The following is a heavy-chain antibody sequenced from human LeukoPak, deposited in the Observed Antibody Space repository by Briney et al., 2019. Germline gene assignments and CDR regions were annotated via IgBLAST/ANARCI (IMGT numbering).Heavy chain of an antibody. CDR3: ARDWLVGVPFDAFHL. CDR1: GFTFNTYW. D-gene: IGHD1-26*01. CDR2: IKEDGSEE. J-gene: IGHJ3*01. Sequence: GGSLRLSCAASGFTFNTYWMSWVRQAPGKGLEWVANIKEDGSEEYYVDSVKGRFTISRDNAKNSPYLQMDRLSAEDTALYFCARDWLVGVPFDAFHLWGQGTMVTVSS. V-gene: IGHV3-7*01.